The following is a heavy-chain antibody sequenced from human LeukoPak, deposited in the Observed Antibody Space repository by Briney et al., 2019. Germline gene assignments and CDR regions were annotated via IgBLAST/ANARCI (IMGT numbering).Heavy chain of an antibody. CDR1: GGAISSYY. D-gene: IGHD3-22*01. CDR2: IYYSGGT. J-gene: IGHJ5*02. Sequence: PSEALSLTCTVSGGAISSYYWSWIRQPPGKGLEWIGYIYYSGGTKYNPSLMSRVTISVDRAQSQFSLSLSSATAADTAVYYCARDGLYDSSGYYMVSWGQGTLVIVSS. CDR3: ARDGLYDSSGYYMVS. V-gene: IGHV4-59*13.